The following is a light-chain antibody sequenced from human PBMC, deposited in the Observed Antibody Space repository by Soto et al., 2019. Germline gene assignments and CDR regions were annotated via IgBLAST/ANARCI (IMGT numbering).Light chain of an antibody. J-gene: IGKJ2*01. CDR3: HQYGYSPNT. CDR1: RSVSSRY. V-gene: IGKV3-20*01. CDR2: GVS. Sequence: EIVLTQSPGTLSLSPGERATLSCRASRSVSSRYLAWYQQKPGQAPRLLIYGVSSRATGIPDRFSGSGSGTDFTLTITGLEPEDFAVYHCHQYGYSPNTFGQGTKLEIK.